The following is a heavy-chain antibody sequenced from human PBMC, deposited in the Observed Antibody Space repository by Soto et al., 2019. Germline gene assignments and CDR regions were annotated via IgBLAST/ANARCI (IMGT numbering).Heavy chain of an antibody. CDR3: XXXXXXXXXXXXXTGXGIIVATSPDFDY. V-gene: IGHV3-23*01. Sequence: EVQLLXSGGGLVQPGGSLRLSCAASGFTFSSYAMSWVRQAPGKGLEWVSAISGSGGSTYYADSVKGRFTISRDXSKNXXXXXXXXXXXXXXXXXXXXXXXXXXXXXXXXTGXGIIVATSPDFDYWGQGTLVTVXS. CDR1: GFTFSSYA. CDR2: ISGSGGST. J-gene: IGHJ4*02. D-gene: IGHD5-12*01.